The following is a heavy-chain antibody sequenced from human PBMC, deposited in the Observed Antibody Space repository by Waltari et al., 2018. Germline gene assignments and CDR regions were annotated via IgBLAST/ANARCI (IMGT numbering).Heavy chain of an antibody. CDR3: ARDVKAWYGVRSFDGVDV. J-gene: IGHJ6*02. Sequence: QVQLVQSGPEMKTPGASVRVSCKTFGFKFDDYYIYWVREAPRQGLAWVGWRDNPSAVTKWSHKFQGRVIMTRDTSSRTACMEVRSLTSDDTAVYYCARDVKAWYGVRSFDGVDVWGQGTTVTVSS. CDR1: GFKFDDYY. D-gene: IGHD3-10*01. V-gene: IGHV1-2*02. CDR2: RDNPSAVT.